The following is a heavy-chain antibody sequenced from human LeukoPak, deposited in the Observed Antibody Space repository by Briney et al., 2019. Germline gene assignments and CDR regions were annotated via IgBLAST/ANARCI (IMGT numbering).Heavy chain of an antibody. V-gene: IGHV4-4*07. CDR3: ARAVSVAGTNYYFDY. CDR1: GGSISSYY. CDR2: IYTSGST. Sequence: SETLSLTCTVSGGSISSYYWSWIRQPAGKGLEWIGRIYTSGSTNYNPSLKSRVTMSVDTSKSQFSLKLSSVTAADTAVYYCARAVSVAGTNYYFDYWGQGTLVTVSS. J-gene: IGHJ4*02. D-gene: IGHD6-19*01.